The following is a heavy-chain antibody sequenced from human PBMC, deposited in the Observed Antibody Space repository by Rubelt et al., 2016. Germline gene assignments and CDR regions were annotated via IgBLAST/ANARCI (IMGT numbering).Heavy chain of an antibody. CDR2: IYHSGST. V-gene: IGHV4-38-2*02. D-gene: IGHD7-27*01. CDR3: AGPWGSRLSNY. Sequence: QVHLQESGPGLVKASETLSLTCTVSGYSISSGYYWGWIRQPPGKGVEGIGSIYHSGSTSYNPYLTSRVTISVDTSKNHVSLKLSLVTAADTAIYYCAGPWGSRLSNYWGRGNLVTVSS. J-gene: IGHJ4*02. CDR1: GYSISSGYY.